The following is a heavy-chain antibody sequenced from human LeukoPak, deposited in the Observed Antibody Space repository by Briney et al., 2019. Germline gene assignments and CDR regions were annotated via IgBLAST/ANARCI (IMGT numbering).Heavy chain of an antibody. CDR3: ARSDAGADGFDY. Sequence: ASVKASCKASGYTFTSYDINWVRQATGQGLEWMGWMNPNSGNTGYAQKFQGRVTITRNTSISTAYMELSSLRSEDTAVYYCARSDAGADGFDYWGQGTLVTVSS. J-gene: IGHJ4*02. CDR1: GYTFTSYD. V-gene: IGHV1-8*03. CDR2: MNPNSGNT.